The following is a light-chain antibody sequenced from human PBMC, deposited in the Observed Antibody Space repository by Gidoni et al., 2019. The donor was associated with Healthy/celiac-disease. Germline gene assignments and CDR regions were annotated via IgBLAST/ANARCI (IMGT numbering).Light chain of an antibody. CDR2: AAS. J-gene: IGKJ3*01. CDR1: QSISSY. V-gene: IGKV1-39*01. CDR3: QQSYSTLVFT. Sequence: DIQMTQSLSSLSAFVGDRVTITCRASQSISSYLNWYQQKPGKATKLLIYAASSLQSGVPSRFSGSGSGTDFTLTISSLQPEDFATYYCQQSYSTLVFTFGPGTKVDIK.